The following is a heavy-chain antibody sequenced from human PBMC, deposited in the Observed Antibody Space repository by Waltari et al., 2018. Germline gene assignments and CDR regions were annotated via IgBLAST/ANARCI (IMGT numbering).Heavy chain of an antibody. Sequence: QVQLQESGPGLVKPSQTLTLPCDVSSGSISIPDYFWSWIRQAPGKGLEWIGSVSYRGITYYNPSLESRVTMSVDTSKNQFSLKLNSVTAADAALYYCARTTFVRYFDYWGHGTLVTASS. D-gene: IGHD1-1*01. J-gene: IGHJ4*01. CDR2: VSYRGIT. CDR3: ARTTFVRYFDY. V-gene: IGHV4-30-4*01. CDR1: SGSISIPDYF.